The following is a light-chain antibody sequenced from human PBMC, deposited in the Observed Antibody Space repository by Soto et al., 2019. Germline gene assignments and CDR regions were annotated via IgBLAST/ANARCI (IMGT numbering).Light chain of an antibody. CDR3: QQYYSAPLT. Sequence: DIVMTQSPDSLAVSLGERATINCKSSQTVLYSSNNKNYLAWYQQKPGQPPKLLIYWASTRKSGVPDRFTGSGSGTDFTLSISSLQDEDVAVYYCQQYYSAPLTLGGGTKVDIK. V-gene: IGKV4-1*01. CDR1: QTVLYSSNNKNY. J-gene: IGKJ4*01. CDR2: WAS.